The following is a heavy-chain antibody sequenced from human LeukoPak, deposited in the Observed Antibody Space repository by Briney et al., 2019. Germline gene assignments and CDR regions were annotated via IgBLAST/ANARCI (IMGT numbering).Heavy chain of an antibody. D-gene: IGHD6-19*01. CDR3: ARVIAVPH. V-gene: IGHV3-7*01. CDR1: GFTFNTYA. CDR2: IKQDGSEK. Sequence: GGSLRLSCAASGFTFNTYAMSWVRQAPGKGLEWVANIKQDGSEKYYVDSVKGRFTISRDNAKNSLYLQMNSLRAEDTAVYYCARVIAVPHWGQGTLVTVSS. J-gene: IGHJ4*02.